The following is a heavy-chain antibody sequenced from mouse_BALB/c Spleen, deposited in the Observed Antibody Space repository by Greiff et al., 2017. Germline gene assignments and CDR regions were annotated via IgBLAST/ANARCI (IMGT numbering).Heavy chain of an antibody. Sequence: EVMLVESGGGLVQPGGSRKLSCAASGFTFSSFGMHWVRQAPEKGLEWVAYISSGSSTIYYADTVKGRFTISRDNPKNTLFLQMTSLRSEDTAMYYCAREGYYGSSYYFDYWGQGTTLTVSS. CDR1: GFTFSSFG. V-gene: IGHV5-17*02. J-gene: IGHJ2*01. CDR2: ISSGSSTI. CDR3: AREGYYGSSYYFDY. D-gene: IGHD1-1*01.